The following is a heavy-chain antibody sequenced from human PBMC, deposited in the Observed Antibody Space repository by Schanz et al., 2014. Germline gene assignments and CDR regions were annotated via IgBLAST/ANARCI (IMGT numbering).Heavy chain of an antibody. CDR2: INSVGSNT. J-gene: IGHJ5*02. CDR1: GFTFSSYA. Sequence: VQLLESGGGLAQPGGSLRLSCAASGFTFSSYAMSWVRQDPGKGLVWVARINSVGSNTDYADSVKGRFTISRDNAKNTLYLQMNSLRAEDTAVYYCARPALWFGDNCFDPWGQGTMVTVSS. V-gene: IGHV3-74*02. D-gene: IGHD3-10*01. CDR3: ARPALWFGDNCFDP.